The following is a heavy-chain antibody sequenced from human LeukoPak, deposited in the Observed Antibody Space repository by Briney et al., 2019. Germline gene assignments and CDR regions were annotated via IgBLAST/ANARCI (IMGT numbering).Heavy chain of an antibody. V-gene: IGHV3-23*01. Sequence: SGGSLRLSCAASGFTFSSYGMSWVRQAPGKGLEWVSAISGSGGSTYYADSVKGRFTISRDNSKNTLYLQMNSLRAEDTAVYYCAKLTLGSDAAFDIWGQGTMVTVSS. J-gene: IGHJ3*02. CDR3: AKLTLGSDAAFDI. D-gene: IGHD3-16*01. CDR1: GFTFSSYG. CDR2: ISGSGGST.